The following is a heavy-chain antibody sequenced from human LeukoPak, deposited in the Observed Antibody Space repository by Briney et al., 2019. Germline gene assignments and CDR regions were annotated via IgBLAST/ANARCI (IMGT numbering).Heavy chain of an antibody. Sequence: ASVKVSCKASGYTFNSYDINWERQATGQGLEWMAWMNPNSGNTGYAQKLQGRVTTTQNTSISTAYIELSSLRSEDTAVYYCARVIPWDGYNPYYFDYWGQGTLVTVSS. CDR3: ARVIPWDGYNPYYFDY. D-gene: IGHD5-24*01. V-gene: IGHV1-8*03. J-gene: IGHJ4*02. CDR1: GYTFNSYD. CDR2: MNPNSGNT.